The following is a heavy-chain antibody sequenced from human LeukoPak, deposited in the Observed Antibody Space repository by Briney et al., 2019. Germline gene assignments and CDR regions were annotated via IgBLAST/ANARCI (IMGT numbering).Heavy chain of an antibody. CDR3: ARAGGSTVSHSDY. Sequence: GGSLRLSCAASGFTFSSYSMNWIRQAPGKGLEWVSSISSSTSYIYYADSVKGRFTISNDNAKNSLYLQMNSLRAEDTAVYYCARAGGSTVSHSDYWGQGTLVTVSS. V-gene: IGHV3-21*01. D-gene: IGHD4-17*01. J-gene: IGHJ4*02. CDR2: ISSSTSYI. CDR1: GFTFSSYS.